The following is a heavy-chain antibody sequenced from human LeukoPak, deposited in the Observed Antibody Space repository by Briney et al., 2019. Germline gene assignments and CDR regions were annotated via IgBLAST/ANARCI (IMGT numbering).Heavy chain of an antibody. CDR3: ARGVEPLAANTLAY. CDR2: LYSDGNT. J-gene: IGHJ4*02. CDR1: GFTVITND. D-gene: IGHD1-14*01. Sequence: PGGSLRLSCAASGFTVITNDMTWVRQAPGKGLEWVSVLYSDGNTKYADSVQGRFTIYRDNSKNTLYLEMNSLSTDDTAVYYCARGVEPLAANTLAYWGQGTLVTVSS. V-gene: IGHV3-53*01.